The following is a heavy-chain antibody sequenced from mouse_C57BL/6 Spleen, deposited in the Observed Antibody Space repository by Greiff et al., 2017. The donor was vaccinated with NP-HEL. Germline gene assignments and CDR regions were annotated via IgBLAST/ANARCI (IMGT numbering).Heavy chain of an antibody. CDR2: ISYDGSN. Sequence: EVKLQESGPGLVKPSQSLSLTCSVTGYSITSGYYWNWIRQFPGNKLEWMGYISYDGSNNYNPSLKNRISITRDTSKNQFFLKLNSVTTEDTATYYCARENIYYGSSYGYAMDYWGQGTSVTVSS. V-gene: IGHV3-6*01. CDR1: GYSITSGYY. CDR3: ARENIYYGSSYGYAMDY. J-gene: IGHJ4*01. D-gene: IGHD1-1*01.